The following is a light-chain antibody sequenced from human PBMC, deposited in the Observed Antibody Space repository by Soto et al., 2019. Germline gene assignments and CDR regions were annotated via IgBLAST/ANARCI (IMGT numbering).Light chain of an antibody. Sequence: EIVMTQSPATLSVSPGERAALSCRASQSVSSNLAWYQQKSGQAPRLLIYGASTRATGIPARFSGSGSGTEFTFTISSLQSEDFAVYYCQQYNNWPPWTFGQGTKVEIK. CDR3: QQYNNWPPWT. J-gene: IGKJ1*01. CDR1: QSVSSN. V-gene: IGKV3-15*01. CDR2: GAS.